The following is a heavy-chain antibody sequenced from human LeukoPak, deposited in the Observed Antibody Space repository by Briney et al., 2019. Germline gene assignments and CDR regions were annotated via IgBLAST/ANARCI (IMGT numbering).Heavy chain of an antibody. V-gene: IGHV3-30*02. CDR3: ARVLDGGSRGSLAYYDFWSGRLYYFDY. J-gene: IGHJ4*02. CDR2: IRYDGSNK. Sequence: GGSLRLSCAASGFTFSSYGMHWVRQAPGKGLEWVAFIRYDGSNKYYADSVKGRFTISRDNSKNTLYLQMNSLRAEDTAVYYCARVLDGGSRGSLAYYDFWSGRLYYFDYWGQGTLVTVSS. CDR1: GFTFSSYG. D-gene: IGHD3-3*01.